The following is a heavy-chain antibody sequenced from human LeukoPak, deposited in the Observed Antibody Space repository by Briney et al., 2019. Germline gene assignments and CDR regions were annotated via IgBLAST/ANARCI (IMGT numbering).Heavy chain of an antibody. J-gene: IGHJ5*02. CDR2: IYYSGST. CDR3: ARAWAAAGNWFDP. V-gene: IGHV4-59*01. CDR1: GGSISSYY. Sequence: SETLSLTCTVSGGSISSYYWSWIRQPPGKGLEWIGYIYYSGSTNYNPSLKSRVTIPVDTSKNQFSLKLSSVTAADTAVYYCARAWAAAGNWFDPWGQGTLVTVSS. D-gene: IGHD6-13*01.